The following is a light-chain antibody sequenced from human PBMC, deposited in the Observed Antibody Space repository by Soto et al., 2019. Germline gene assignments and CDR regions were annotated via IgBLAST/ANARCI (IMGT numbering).Light chain of an antibody. CDR1: QSVSSN. CDR2: GAS. CDR3: QQYNNWWT. V-gene: IGKV3-15*01. Sequence: EIVMTQSPATLSVSPGERATLSCRASQSVSSNLAWYQQKPGQAPRLLIYGASPRATGIPARFSGSGSGTEFTLTISRLQSEDFAVYYCQQYNNWWTFGQGTKVEIK. J-gene: IGKJ1*01.